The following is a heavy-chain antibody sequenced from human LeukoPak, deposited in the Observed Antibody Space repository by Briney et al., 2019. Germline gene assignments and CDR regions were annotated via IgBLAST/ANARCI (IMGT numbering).Heavy chain of an antibody. CDR2: IDGSGGTT. V-gene: IGHV3-23*01. J-gene: IGHJ4*02. CDR3: AKAHCSSTSCSRADN. D-gene: IGHD2-2*01. Sequence: PGGSLRLSCAASGFTFTSYWMYWVRQAPGKGLEWVSAIDGSGGTTFYADSVKGRVTISRVQSTNTVYLQMNSLRADDTAVYYCAKAHCSSTSCSRADNWGQGTLVTVSS. CDR1: GFTFTSYW.